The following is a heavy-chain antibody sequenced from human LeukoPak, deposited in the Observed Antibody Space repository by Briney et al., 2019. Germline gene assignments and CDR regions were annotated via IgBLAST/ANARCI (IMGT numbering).Heavy chain of an antibody. CDR1: GDSVSSNSAA. CDR3: ARFVAYYYDSSGYYYPYYYGMDV. V-gene: IGHV6-1*01. CDR2: TYYRSKWYN. Sequence: ASQTLSLTCAISGDSVSSNSAAWNWIRQSPSRGLEWLGRTYYRSKWYNDYAVSVKSRITINPDTSKNQFSLPLNSVTPEDTAVYYCARFVAYYYDSSGYYYPYYYGMDVWGQGTTVTVSS. D-gene: IGHD3-22*01. J-gene: IGHJ6*02.